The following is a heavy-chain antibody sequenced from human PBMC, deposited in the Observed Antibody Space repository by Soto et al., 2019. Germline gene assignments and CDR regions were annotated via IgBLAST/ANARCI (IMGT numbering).Heavy chain of an antibody. J-gene: IGHJ4*02. D-gene: IGHD3-22*01. CDR2: DSGGADRT. Sequence: GGALRSSYVSSGFTFSTYAQRGGRQARGKGQGWVSTDSGGADRTYYADSVKGRFTISXXXXXXTXYXQXXXRRAXDTAVYYCATEATSRAYYPFDYWGQGSVVTVSS. CDR1: GFTFSTYA. CDR3: ATEATSRAYYPFDY. V-gene: IGHV3-23*01.